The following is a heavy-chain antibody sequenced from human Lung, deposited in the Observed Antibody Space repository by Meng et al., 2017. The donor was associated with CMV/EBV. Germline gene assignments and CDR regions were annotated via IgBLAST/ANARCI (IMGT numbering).Heavy chain of an antibody. V-gene: IGHV3-23*01. Sequence: GGSXRLXCAASGFTFSAFAMSWVRQAPGKGLEWVSSVSGSGDNRYYADSVKGRFTMSRDNSKKTLYLEMNSLRAEDTALYYCAKDRNIVTTSFDSWG. CDR3: AKDRNIVTTSFDS. CDR2: VSGSGDNR. CDR1: GFTFSAFA. J-gene: IGHJ4*01. D-gene: IGHD5-12*01.